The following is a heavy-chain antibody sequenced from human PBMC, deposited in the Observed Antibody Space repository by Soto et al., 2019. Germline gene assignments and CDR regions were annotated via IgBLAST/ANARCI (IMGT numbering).Heavy chain of an antibody. D-gene: IGHD7-27*01. CDR2: IYKSATT. J-gene: IGHJ5*01. V-gene: IGHV4-30-4*01. Sequence: SETLSLTCSVSGDSISNLDYFWAWIRQPPGQALEYIGYIYKSATTYYNPSFESRVSISVDTSKSQFSLNVTSVAAADTAVYFCARGRYCLTGRCFPNWFDSWGQGALVTVSS. CDR1: GDSISNLDYF. CDR3: ARGRYCLTGRCFPNWFDS.